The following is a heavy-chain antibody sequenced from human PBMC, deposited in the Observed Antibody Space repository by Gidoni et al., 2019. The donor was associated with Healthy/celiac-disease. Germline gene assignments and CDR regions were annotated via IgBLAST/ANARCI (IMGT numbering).Heavy chain of an antibody. D-gene: IGHD4-17*01. CDR2: ISWDDDK. J-gene: IGHJ4*02. CDR3: AHRSRDYGEYDY. CDR1: GFSLSTSGVG. Sequence: QITMKESAPTLVTPPQTLTLTCSFSGFSLSTSGVGVCWIRHPPGKDLAWLALISWDDDKRYTPSLKSRLTITKDTSKNQVVLTMTNMDPVDTATYYSAHRSRDYGEYDYWGQGTLVTVSS. V-gene: IGHV2-5*02.